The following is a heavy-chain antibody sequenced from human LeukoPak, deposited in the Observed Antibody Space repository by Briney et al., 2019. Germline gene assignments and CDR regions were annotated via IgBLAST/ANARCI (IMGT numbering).Heavy chain of an antibody. Sequence: PGGSLRLSCAASGFTFSSYSMNWVRQAPGKGLEWVSYISSSSSTIYYADSVKGRFTISRDNAKNSLYLQMNSLRAEDTAVYYCARDEGIVVVPAAIDAFDIWGQGTMVTVSS. D-gene: IGHD2-2*01. CDR2: ISSSSSTI. CDR3: ARDEGIVVVPAAIDAFDI. V-gene: IGHV3-48*01. J-gene: IGHJ3*02. CDR1: GFTFSSYS.